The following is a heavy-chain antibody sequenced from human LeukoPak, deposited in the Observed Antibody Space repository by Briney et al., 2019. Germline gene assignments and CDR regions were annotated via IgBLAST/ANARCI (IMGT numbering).Heavy chain of an antibody. CDR2: INHSGST. V-gene: IGHV4-34*01. CDR3: ARESHYYDSSGTNWFDP. D-gene: IGHD3-22*01. CDR1: GGSFSGYY. J-gene: IGHJ5*02. Sequence: PSETLSLTCAVYGGSFSGYYWSWIRQPPGKGLEWIGEINHSGSTNYNPSLKSRVTISVDTSKNQFSLKLSSVTAADTAVYYCARESHYYDSSGTNWFDPWGQGTLVTVSS.